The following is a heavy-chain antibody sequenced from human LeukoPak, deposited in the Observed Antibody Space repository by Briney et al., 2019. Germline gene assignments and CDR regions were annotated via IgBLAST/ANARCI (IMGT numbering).Heavy chain of an antibody. J-gene: IGHJ3*02. Sequence: GGSLRLSCAASGFTFSSCGMHWVRQAPGKGLEWVAFIRYDGRNKYYADSVKGRFTISRDNSKNTLYLQMNSLRAEDTAVYYCARCRGGGTYLFDAFDIWGQGTMVTVSS. CDR1: GFTFSSCG. V-gene: IGHV3-30*02. D-gene: IGHD1-26*01. CDR2: IRYDGRNK. CDR3: ARCRGGGTYLFDAFDI.